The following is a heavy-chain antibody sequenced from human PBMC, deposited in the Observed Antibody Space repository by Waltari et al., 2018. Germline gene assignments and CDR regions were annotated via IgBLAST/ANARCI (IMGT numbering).Heavy chain of an antibody. CDR3: AKDPYSGSYDAFDI. V-gene: IGHV3-30*02. CDR2: IRYDGSNK. J-gene: IGHJ3*02. CDR1: GFTFSSYG. D-gene: IGHD1-26*01. Sequence: QVQLVESGGGVVQPGGSLRLSCAASGFTFSSYGLHWVRRAPGKGLEWVAFIRYDGSNKYYADSVKDRFTISRDNSKNTLYLQMNSLRAEDTAVYYCAKDPYSGSYDAFDIWGQGTMVTVSS.